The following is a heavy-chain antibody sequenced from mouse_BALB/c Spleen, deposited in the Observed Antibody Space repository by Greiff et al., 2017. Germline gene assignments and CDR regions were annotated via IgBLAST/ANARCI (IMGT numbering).Heavy chain of an antibody. D-gene: IGHD2-14*01. Sequence: VQLQQSGPELVKPGASVKMSCKASGYTFTSYYIHWVKQRPGQGLEWIGWIYPGDGSTKYNEKFKGKTTLTADKSSSTAYMLLSSLTSEDSAIYFCASGYDKVDYWGQGTTLTVSS. CDR2: IYPGDGST. V-gene: IGHV1S56*01. J-gene: IGHJ2*01. CDR1: GYTFTSYY. CDR3: ASGYDKVDY.